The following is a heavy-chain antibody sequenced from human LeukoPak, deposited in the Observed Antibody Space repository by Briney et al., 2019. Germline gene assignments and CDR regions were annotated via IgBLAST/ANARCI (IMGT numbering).Heavy chain of an antibody. V-gene: IGHV3-30*02. D-gene: IGHD5-24*01. J-gene: IGHJ2*01. Sequence: GGSLRLSCAASGFTFSSYGMHWVRQAPGKGLEWVAFIRYDGSNKYYADSVKGRFTISRDNSKNTLYLQMNSLRVKDTAVYFCARGSGFNPYWYLDLWGRGTLVTVSS. CDR3: ARGSGFNPYWYLDL. CDR1: GFTFSSYG. CDR2: IRYDGSNK.